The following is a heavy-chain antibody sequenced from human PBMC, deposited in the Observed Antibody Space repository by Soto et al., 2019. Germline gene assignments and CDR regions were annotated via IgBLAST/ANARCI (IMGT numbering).Heavy chain of an antibody. Sequence: EKGLEWMGIIYPGDSDTRYSPSFQGQVTISADKSISTAYLQWSSLKASDTAMYYCARTSYGDYGYFFDYWGQGTLVTVSS. CDR2: IYPGDSDT. CDR3: ARTSYGDYGYFFDY. V-gene: IGHV5-51*01. D-gene: IGHD4-17*01. J-gene: IGHJ4*02.